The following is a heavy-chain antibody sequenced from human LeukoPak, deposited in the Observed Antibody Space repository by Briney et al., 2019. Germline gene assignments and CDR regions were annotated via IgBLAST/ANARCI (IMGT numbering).Heavy chain of an antibody. Sequence: GSLRLSCAASGFTFSSYSMNWVRQVPGKGLEWVSSISSSSSYIYHADSVKGRFTISRDNAKNSLYLQMKSLRAEDTAVYYCARDKQLVQGGGVYWGQGTLVTVSS. J-gene: IGHJ4*02. CDR2: ISSSSSYI. CDR1: GFTFSSYS. V-gene: IGHV3-21*01. CDR3: ARDKQLVQGGGVY. D-gene: IGHD6-6*01.